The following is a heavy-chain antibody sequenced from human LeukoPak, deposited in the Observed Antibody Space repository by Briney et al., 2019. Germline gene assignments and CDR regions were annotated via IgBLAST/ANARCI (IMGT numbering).Heavy chain of an antibody. V-gene: IGHV4-59*01. Sequence: SETLSLTCTVSGGSISSYYWSWIRQPPGKGLEWIGYIYYSGSTNYHPSLKSRVTISVDTSKNQFSLKLSSVTAADTAVYYCARDEMTGAFDIWGQGTMVTVSS. CDR1: GGSISSYY. D-gene: IGHD5-24*01. CDR2: IYYSGST. J-gene: IGHJ3*02. CDR3: ARDEMTGAFDI.